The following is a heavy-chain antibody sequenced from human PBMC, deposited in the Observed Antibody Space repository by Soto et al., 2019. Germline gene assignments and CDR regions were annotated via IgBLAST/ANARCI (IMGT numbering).Heavy chain of an antibody. D-gene: IGHD3-3*01. CDR1: GYSFTSYW. V-gene: IGHV5-51*01. CDR2: IYPGDSDT. J-gene: IGHJ3*02. CDR3: ARRIDLDYDFWSGDAFDI. Sequence: GESLKISCKGSGYSFTSYWIGWVRQMPGKGLEWMGIIYPGDSDTRYSPSFQGQVTISADKSISTAYLQWSSLKASDTAMYYCARRIDLDYDFWSGDAFDIWGQGTMVTVSS.